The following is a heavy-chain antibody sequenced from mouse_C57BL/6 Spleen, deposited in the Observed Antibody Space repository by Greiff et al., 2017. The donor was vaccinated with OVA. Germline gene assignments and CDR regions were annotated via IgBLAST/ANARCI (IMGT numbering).Heavy chain of an antibody. J-gene: IGHJ2*01. Sequence: QVQLQQSGPGLVQPSQSLPTPCTVSGFSLTSYGVHWVRQSPGKGLEWLGVIWSGGSTDYNAAFISRLSISKDNSKSQVFFKMNSLQADNTAIYYCDREDDYDRYFDYWGQGTTLTVSS. D-gene: IGHD2-4*01. CDR1: GFSLTSYG. CDR3: DREDDYDRYFDY. V-gene: IGHV2-2*01. CDR2: IWSGGST.